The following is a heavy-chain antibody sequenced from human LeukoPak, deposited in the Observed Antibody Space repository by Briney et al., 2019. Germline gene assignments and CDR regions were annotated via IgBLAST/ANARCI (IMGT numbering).Heavy chain of an antibody. CDR1: GGSVSSGSYY. Sequence: PSETLSLTCTVSGGSVSSGSYYWSWIRQPPGKGLEWIGYIYYSGNTNYNPSLKSRVTISVDTSKNQFSLKLSSVTAADTAVYYCARDRQQPLNWFDPWGQGTLVTVSS. D-gene: IGHD6-13*01. CDR3: ARDRQQPLNWFDP. J-gene: IGHJ5*02. CDR2: IYYSGNT. V-gene: IGHV4-61*01.